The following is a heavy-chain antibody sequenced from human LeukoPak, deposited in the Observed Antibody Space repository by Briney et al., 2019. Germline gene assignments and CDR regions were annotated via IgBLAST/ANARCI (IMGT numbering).Heavy chain of an antibody. CDR3: ARHTGFGELLYPDDAFDI. V-gene: IGHV3-7*01. J-gene: IGHJ3*02. D-gene: IGHD3-10*01. CDR1: GFTFSSYG. CDR2: IKQDGSEK. Sequence: PGGSLRLSCAASGFTFSSYGMHWVRQAPGKGLEWVANIKQDGSEKYYVDSVKGRFTISRDNAKNSLYLQMNSLRAEDTAVYYCARHTGFGELLYPDDAFDIWGQGTMVTVSS.